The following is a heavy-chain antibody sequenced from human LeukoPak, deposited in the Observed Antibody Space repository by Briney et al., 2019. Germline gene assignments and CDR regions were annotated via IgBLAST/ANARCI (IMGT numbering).Heavy chain of an antibody. CDR1: GGTFSSYA. V-gene: IGHV1-69*06. D-gene: IGHD6-13*01. CDR3: ARGRGSAAASYYFDY. CDR2: IIPIFGTA. Sequence: SVKVSCKASGGTFSSYAISWVRQAPGQGLEWMGGIIPIFGTANYAQKFQGRVTITADKSMSTAYMELSSLSSEDTAVYYCARGRGSAAASYYFDYWGQGTLVTVSS. J-gene: IGHJ4*02.